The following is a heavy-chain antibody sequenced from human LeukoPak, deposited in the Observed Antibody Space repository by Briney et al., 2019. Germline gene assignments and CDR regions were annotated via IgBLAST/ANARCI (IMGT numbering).Heavy chain of an antibody. V-gene: IGHV4-59*11. D-gene: IGHD2-2*01. CDR1: GCSISSHY. CDR2: IYYSGST. J-gene: IGHJ6*03. CDR3: ARAIGNIVVVPSTSAHYYYLDV. Sequence: PSETLSLTCTVSGCSISSHYWSWIRQPPGKGLEWIGYIYYSGSTNYNPSLKSRVTISVDTSKNQFSLKRSSVTAADTAVYHCARAIGNIVVVPSTSAHYYYLDVWGKGTTVSVSS.